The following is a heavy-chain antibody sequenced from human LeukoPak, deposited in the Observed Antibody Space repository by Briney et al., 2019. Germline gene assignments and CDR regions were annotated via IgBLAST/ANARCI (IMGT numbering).Heavy chain of an antibody. Sequence: GSVKVSCKASGYTFTSYYMHWVRQAPGQGLEWMGIINPSGGSTSYAQKFQGRVTMTRDTSTSTVYMELSSLRSEDTAVYYCARDLREQLDYYGMDVWGQGTTVTVSS. CDR3: ARDLREQLDYYGMDV. J-gene: IGHJ6*02. V-gene: IGHV1-46*01. CDR1: GYTFTSYY. D-gene: IGHD6-6*01. CDR2: INPSGGST.